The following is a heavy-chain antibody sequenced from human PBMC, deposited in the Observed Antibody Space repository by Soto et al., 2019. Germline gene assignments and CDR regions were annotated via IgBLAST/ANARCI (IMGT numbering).Heavy chain of an antibody. Sequence: EVQLVESGGGLVQPGGSLRLSCAASGFTVSSNYMRWVRQAPGKGLEWVSVIYSGGSTYYADSVKGRFTISRHNSKNTLYLQMHSLRAEDTAVYYCARGRDCGGDCPNWFDPWGQGTLVTVSS. V-gene: IGHV3-53*04. J-gene: IGHJ5*02. CDR1: GFTVSSNY. CDR2: IYSGGST. D-gene: IGHD2-21*02. CDR3: ARGRDCGGDCPNWFDP.